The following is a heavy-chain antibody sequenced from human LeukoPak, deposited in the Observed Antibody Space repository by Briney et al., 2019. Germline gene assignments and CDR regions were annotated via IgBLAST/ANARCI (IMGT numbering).Heavy chain of an antibody. CDR2: ISSSSSTI. V-gene: IGHV3-48*04. Sequence: PGGSLRLTCAASGFTFSSYSMNWVRQAPGKGLEWVAYISSSSSTIYYADSVKGRFTISRDNAKSSLYLQMNSLRAEDTAVYYCARDDYYDSSGYGGYFDYWGQGTLVTVSS. D-gene: IGHD3-22*01. J-gene: IGHJ4*02. CDR1: GFTFSSYS. CDR3: ARDDYYDSSGYGGYFDY.